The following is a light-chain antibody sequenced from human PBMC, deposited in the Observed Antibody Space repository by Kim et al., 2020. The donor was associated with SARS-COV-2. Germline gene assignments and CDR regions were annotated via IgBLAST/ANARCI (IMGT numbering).Light chain of an antibody. V-gene: IGKV3-11*01. CDR1: QSIDTY. CDR2: DTS. CDR3: QQRLHWPLT. J-gene: IGKJ4*01. Sequence: ESVLTQSPAPLSLSPGERATLSCRASQSIDTYLAWYQQRPGQAPRLLIFDTSNRATGIPARFSGSGSGTDFTLTISSLEPEDFAVYYCQQRLHWPLTFGGGTKVDIK.